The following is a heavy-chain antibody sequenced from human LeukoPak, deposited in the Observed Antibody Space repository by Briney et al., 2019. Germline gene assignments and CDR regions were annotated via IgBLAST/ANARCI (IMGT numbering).Heavy chain of an antibody. Sequence: SETLSLTCTVSGGSFTSSDFYWAWIRRPPGKGLEWVGSFYYDGRTYYSPSLKSRVTVYVDTSKNQFSLRLTSVSAADTAVYYCARVGYFDWLDYYYYYYGMDVWGQGTTVTVSS. V-gene: IGHV4-39*01. CDR2: FYYDGRT. J-gene: IGHJ6*02. D-gene: IGHD3-9*01. CDR3: ARVGYFDWLDYYYYYYGMDV. CDR1: GGSFTSSDFY.